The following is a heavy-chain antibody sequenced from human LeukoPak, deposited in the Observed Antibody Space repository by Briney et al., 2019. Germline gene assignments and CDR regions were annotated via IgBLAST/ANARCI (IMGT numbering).Heavy chain of an antibody. Sequence: GSLGLSCAASGSTFRNYVIHWVRQAPGRGPEWVAVTSSDVKANYYAGSVKGRFTISRDNSRNTLYLQMKGLRPEDTAIYYCAREGYYDPGSPPTFYFDSGGKGTLVTVSS. V-gene: IGHV3-30*03. CDR1: GSTFRNYV. CDR2: TSSDVKAN. J-gene: IGHJ4*02. CDR3: AREGYYDPGSPPTFYFDS. D-gene: IGHD3-10*01.